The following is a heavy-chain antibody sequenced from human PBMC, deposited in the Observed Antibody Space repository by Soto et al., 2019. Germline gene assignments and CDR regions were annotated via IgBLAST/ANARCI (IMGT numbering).Heavy chain of an antibody. Sequence: QVQLVESGGGVVQPGRSLRLSCAASGFTFSSYGMHWVRQAPGKGLEWVAVISYDGSNKYYADFVKGRFTISRDNSKNTLYLQMNSLRAEDTAVYYCAKAARMARQGTTRYFDLWGRGTLVTVSS. D-gene: IGHD1-1*01. CDR3: AKAARMARQGTTRYFDL. CDR1: GFTFSSYG. V-gene: IGHV3-30*18. CDR2: ISYDGSNK. J-gene: IGHJ2*01.